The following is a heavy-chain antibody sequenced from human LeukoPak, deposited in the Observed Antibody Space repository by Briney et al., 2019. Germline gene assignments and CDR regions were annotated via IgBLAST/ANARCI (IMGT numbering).Heavy chain of an antibody. CDR3: ARGEAGATTDFDY. D-gene: IGHD1-26*01. J-gene: IGHJ4*02. CDR1: GASISSYY. V-gene: IGHV4-59*01. CDR2: IYYSGST. Sequence: PSETLSLTCTVSGASISSYYWSWIRQPPGKGLEWIGYIYYSGSTNYNPSLKSRVTISLDTSKNQFSLKLSSVTAADTAVYYCARGEAGATTDFDYWGQGTLVTVSP.